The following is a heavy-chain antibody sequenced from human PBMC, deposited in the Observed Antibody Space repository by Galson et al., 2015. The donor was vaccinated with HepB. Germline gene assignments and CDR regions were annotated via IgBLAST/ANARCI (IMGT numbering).Heavy chain of an antibody. D-gene: IGHD4-17*01. Sequence: SLRLSCAASGFTFSSYRMSWVRQAPGKGLEWVANIKQDGSEKYYVDSVKGRFTISRDNAKNSLYLQMNSLRAEDTAVYYCASAGTVYYYYYMDVWGKGTTVTVSS. V-gene: IGHV3-7*01. CDR2: IKQDGSEK. CDR3: ASAGTVYYYYYMDV. CDR1: GFTFSSYR. J-gene: IGHJ6*03.